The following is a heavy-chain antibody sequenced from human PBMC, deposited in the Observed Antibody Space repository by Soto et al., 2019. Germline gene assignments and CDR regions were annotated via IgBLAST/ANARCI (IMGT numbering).Heavy chain of an antibody. V-gene: IGHV3-33*01. CDR2: IWYDGSNK. CDR3: AREFIAAAGITYYYYGMDV. J-gene: IGHJ6*02. D-gene: IGHD6-13*01. CDR1: GFTFSSYG. Sequence: GGSLRLSCAASGFTFSSYGMHWVRQAPGKGLEWVAVIWYDGSNKYYADSVKGRFTISRDNSKNTLYLQMNSLRAEDTAVYYCAREFIAAAGITYYYYGMDVWGQGTTVTVSS.